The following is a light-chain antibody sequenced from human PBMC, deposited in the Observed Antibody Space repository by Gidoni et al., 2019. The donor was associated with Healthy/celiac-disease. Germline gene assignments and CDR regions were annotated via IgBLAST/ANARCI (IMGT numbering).Light chain of an antibody. CDR1: SSDVGGYNY. V-gene: IGLV2-14*01. Sequence: QSALTQPASVSAYPGQSITMYCTVTSSDVGGYNYVSLYQQHPGKAPKLMIYEFSNRPSGVSNRVSGSKSGNTASLTISGLQAEDEADYYCSSYTSSSTVVFGGGTKLTVL. CDR2: EFS. J-gene: IGLJ2*01. CDR3: SSYTSSSTVV.